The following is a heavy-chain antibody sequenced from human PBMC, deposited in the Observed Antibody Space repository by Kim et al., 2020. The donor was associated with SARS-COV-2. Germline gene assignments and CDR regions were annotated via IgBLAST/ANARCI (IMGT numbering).Heavy chain of an antibody. CDR1: GFSFSSAW. CDR2: IKSRVDGETA. J-gene: IGHJ4*02. Sequence: GGSLRLSCEVSGFSFSSAWMSWVRRAPGKGLEWIARIKSRVDGETADYAVPVQGRFAISRDDSRDTLFLQMNSLETEDTAVYYCAIETSRTGNFWDHWGQGALVTVSS. V-gene: IGHV3-15*01. CDR3: AIETSRTGNFWDH.